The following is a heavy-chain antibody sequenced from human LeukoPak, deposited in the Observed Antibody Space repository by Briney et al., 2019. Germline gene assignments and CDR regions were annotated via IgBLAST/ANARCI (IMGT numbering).Heavy chain of an antibody. CDR3: ARVLPYSSGWGVDY. Sequence: SETLSLTCTVSGGSIRSYYWSWIRQPPGKGLEWIGYIYYTGSTNYNPSLKSRVTIPVDTSKNQFSLNLISVTAADTAVYYCARVLPYSSGWGVDYWGQGALVTVSS. J-gene: IGHJ4*02. V-gene: IGHV4-59*01. D-gene: IGHD6-19*01. CDR2: IYYTGST. CDR1: GGSIRSYY.